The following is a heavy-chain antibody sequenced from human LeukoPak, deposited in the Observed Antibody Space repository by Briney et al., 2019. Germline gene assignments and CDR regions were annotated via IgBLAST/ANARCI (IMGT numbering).Heavy chain of an antibody. Sequence: QTGGSLRLSCAASGFTFSSYAMSWVRQAPGKGLEWVSAISGSGGSTYYADSVKGRFTISRDNSKNTLYLQMNSLKTEDTAVYYCTTDEAQYNWNDVMSAFDIWGQGTKVTVSS. V-gene: IGHV3-23*01. D-gene: IGHD1-1*01. CDR1: GFTFSSYA. CDR2: ISGSGGST. CDR3: TTDEAQYNWNDVMSAFDI. J-gene: IGHJ3*02.